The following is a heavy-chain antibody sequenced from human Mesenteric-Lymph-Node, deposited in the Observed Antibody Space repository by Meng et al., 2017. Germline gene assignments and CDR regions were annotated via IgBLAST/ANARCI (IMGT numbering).Heavy chain of an antibody. V-gene: IGHV3-48*01. CDR1: GFTFSSYG. Sequence: GGSLRLSCAASGFTFSSYGMHWVRQAPGRGLEWIAYISETATSIYATIYADSVEGRFTISAHNSKNTLYLQMNSLGVEDTAVYYCARDGNYVVYWGQGTPVTVSS. CDR3: ARDGNYVVY. CDR2: ISETATSI. J-gene: IGHJ4*02. D-gene: IGHD3-16*01.